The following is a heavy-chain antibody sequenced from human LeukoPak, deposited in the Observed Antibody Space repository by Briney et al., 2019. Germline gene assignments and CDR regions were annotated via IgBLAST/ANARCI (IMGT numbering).Heavy chain of an antibody. CDR3: ARFSRDGYNWFDY. Sequence: GSLRLSCAASGFTVSSNYMSWVRQAPGKGLEWVSVIYSGGSTYYADSVKGRFTISRDNSKNTLYLQMNSLRAEDTAVYYCARFSRDGYNWFDYWGQGTLVTVSS. J-gene: IGHJ4*02. V-gene: IGHV3-53*01. CDR2: IYSGGST. CDR1: GFTVSSNY. D-gene: IGHD5-24*01.